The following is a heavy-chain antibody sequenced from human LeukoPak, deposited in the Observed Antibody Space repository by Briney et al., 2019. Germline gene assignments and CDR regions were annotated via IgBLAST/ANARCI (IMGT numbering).Heavy chain of an antibody. V-gene: IGHV3-23*01. J-gene: IGHJ4*02. D-gene: IGHD4-17*01. CDR1: GFTFSTCT. CDR2: ISGRGDST. Sequence: PGGSLRLSCEASGFTFSTCTMSWVRQAPGKGLEWVSAISGRGDSTFYAGSVKGQFTISRDNSKNTVYLQMNSLRADDTAVYYCAKERQTGDYFTSDYWGQGTLVTVSS. CDR3: AKERQTGDYFTSDY.